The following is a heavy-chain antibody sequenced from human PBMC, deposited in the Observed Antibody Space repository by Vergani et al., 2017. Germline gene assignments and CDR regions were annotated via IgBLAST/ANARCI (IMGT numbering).Heavy chain of an antibody. CDR3: AKGVYCSSTSCYEGRGYYYGMGV. D-gene: IGHD2-2*01. Sequence: EVQLVESGGGLVKPGGSLRLSCAASGFTFSNAWMTWVRQAPGKGLEWVSIISDNGGTTYYADSVKGRFTISRDNSKDTLYLQMNSLRADDTAVYYCAKGVYCSSTSCYEGRGYYYGMGVWGQGP. CDR2: ISDNGGTT. V-gene: IGHV3-23*04. J-gene: IGHJ6*02. CDR1: GFTFSNAW.